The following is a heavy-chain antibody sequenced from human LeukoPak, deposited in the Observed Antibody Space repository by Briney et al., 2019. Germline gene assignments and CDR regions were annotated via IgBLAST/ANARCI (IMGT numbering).Heavy chain of an antibody. J-gene: IGHJ4*02. D-gene: IGHD3-22*01. CDR2: ISSSSSTI. Sequence: GGSLRLSCAASGFTFSSYSMNWVRQAPGKGLEWVSYISSSSSTIYYADSVKGRFTISRDNAKTSLYLQMNSLRAEDTAVYYCARGRDMIVWTAYFDYWGQGTLVTVSS. V-gene: IGHV3-48*01. CDR1: GFTFSSYS. CDR3: ARGRDMIVWTAYFDY.